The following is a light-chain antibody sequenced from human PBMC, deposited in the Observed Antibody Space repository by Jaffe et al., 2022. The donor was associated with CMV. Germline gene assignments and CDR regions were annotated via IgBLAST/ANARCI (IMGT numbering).Light chain of an antibody. J-gene: IGKJ4*01. CDR3: HQSFSALT. CDR1: QGIDNY. V-gene: IGKV1-39*01. CDR2: AAS. Sequence: DIQLTQSPSSLSASVGDRVTITCRASQGIDNYLNWYQQKPGKAPELLIYAASTLQSGVPSRFSGSGSGKDFTLIISSLQPEDFATYYCHQSFSALTFGGGTKVEIK.